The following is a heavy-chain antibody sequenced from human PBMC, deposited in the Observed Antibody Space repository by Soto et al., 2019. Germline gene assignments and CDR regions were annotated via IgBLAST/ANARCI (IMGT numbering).Heavy chain of an antibody. CDR3: AREGVGAHGRRGDFEY. J-gene: IGHJ4*02. D-gene: IGHD3-16*01. V-gene: IGHV3-66*01. Sequence: EVQLLESGGGLVQPGGSLRLSCAASGFTVSSNYMSWVRQAPGKGLEWVSVIYSGGSTYYAGSVKGRFTISRDNSKNTVYLQMNSLRAEDTAVYYCAREGVGAHGRRGDFEYWGEGTLVTGSS. CDR2: IYSGGST. CDR1: GFTVSSNY.